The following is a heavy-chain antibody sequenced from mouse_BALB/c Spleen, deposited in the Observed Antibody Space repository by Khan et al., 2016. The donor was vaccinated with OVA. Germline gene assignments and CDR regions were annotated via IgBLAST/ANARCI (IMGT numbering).Heavy chain of an antibody. J-gene: IGHJ2*01. Sequence: DVKLVESGPGLVKPSQSLSLTCTVTGYSITSDYAWNWIRQFPGNKLEWMGHISYSGNTKYNPSLKSRISVTRDTSKNQIFLQLNSVTAEDTATYYGARVYGGDFDYWGQGTTLTVSS. CDR3: ARVYGGDFDY. CDR1: GYSITSDYA. D-gene: IGHD2-10*02. V-gene: IGHV3-2*02. CDR2: ISYSGNT.